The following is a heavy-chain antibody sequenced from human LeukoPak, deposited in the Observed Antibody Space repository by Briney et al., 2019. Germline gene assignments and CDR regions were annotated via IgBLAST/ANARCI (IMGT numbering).Heavy chain of an antibody. J-gene: IGHJ5*02. CDR3: AKDVTRLTVTIGWFDP. D-gene: IGHD4-17*01. CDR2: IRYDGSNK. CDR1: GFTFSSYG. V-gene: IGHV3-30*02. Sequence: GGSLRLSCAASGFTFSSYGMHWVRQAPGKGLEWVAFIRYDGSNKYYADSVKGRFTISRDNSKNTLYLQMNSLRAEDTAVYYCAKDVTRLTVTIGWFDPWGQGTLVTVSS.